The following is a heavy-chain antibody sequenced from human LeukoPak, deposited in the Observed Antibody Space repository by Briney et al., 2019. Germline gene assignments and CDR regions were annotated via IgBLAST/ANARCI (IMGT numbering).Heavy chain of an antibody. J-gene: IGHJ4*02. CDR1: GGSFSGYY. Sequence: SETLSLTCAVYGGSFSGYYWSWIRQPPGNGLEWIGEINHSGSTNYNPSLKSRVTISVDTSKNQFSLKLSSVTAADTAVYYCARGPRKGYYGSKYFDYWGQGTLVTVSS. CDR2: INHSGST. D-gene: IGHD3-10*01. V-gene: IGHV4-34*01. CDR3: ARGPRKGYYGSKYFDY.